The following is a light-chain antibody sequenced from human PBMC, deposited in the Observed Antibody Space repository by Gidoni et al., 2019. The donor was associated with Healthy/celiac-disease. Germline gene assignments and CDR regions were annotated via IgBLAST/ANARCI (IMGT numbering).Light chain of an antibody. CDR1: QSLVYSDGNTY. Sequence: DVVMTQSPLSLPVTLGQPASISCRSSQSLVYSDGNTYLTWFQQRPGQSPRRLIYKVSNRDSGVPDRFSGSGSGTDFKLKISRVEAEDVGVYYCMQGTQWPPTFGQGTKLEIK. CDR3: MQGTQWPPT. CDR2: KVS. V-gene: IGKV2-30*01. J-gene: IGKJ2*01.